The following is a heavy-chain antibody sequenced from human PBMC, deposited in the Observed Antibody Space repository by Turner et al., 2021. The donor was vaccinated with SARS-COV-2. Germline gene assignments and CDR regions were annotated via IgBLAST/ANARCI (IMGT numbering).Heavy chain of an antibody. Sequence: QVQLVQSGAEVKKPGASVKVSCKASGYTFTSYGISWVRQAPGQGLEWMGWISVYNGNTNYAQKFQGRVTMTTDTSTSTAYMELRSLRSDDTAVYYCARGLGYSSVWYSDDAFDIWGHGTMVTVSS. V-gene: IGHV1-18*01. CDR2: ISVYNGNT. CDR1: GYTFTSYG. D-gene: IGHD6-19*01. CDR3: ARGLGYSSVWYSDDAFDI. J-gene: IGHJ3*02.